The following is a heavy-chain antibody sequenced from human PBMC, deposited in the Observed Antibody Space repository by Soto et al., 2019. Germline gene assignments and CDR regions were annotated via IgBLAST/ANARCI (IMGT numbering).Heavy chain of an antibody. Sequence: QVQLVQSGAEVKKPGSSVKVSCKASGGTFSSYAISWVRQAPGQGLEWMGGIIPIFGTANYAQKFQGRVTITEDESTSTAYMELSSLRSDDTAVYYCATDGVGTTRGPYFDYWGQGTLVTVSS. CDR2: IIPIFGTA. CDR3: ATDGVGTTRGPYFDY. D-gene: IGHD2-21*02. V-gene: IGHV1-69*01. CDR1: GGTFSSYA. J-gene: IGHJ4*02.